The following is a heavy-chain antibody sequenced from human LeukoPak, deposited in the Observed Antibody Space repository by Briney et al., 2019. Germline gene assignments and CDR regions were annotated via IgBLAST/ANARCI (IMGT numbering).Heavy chain of an antibody. Sequence: ASVTVSFKASAYTFTIYGISWVRHAPGQGLEWMGWVSGYNGDTSYAQKFQDRVTMTTNTPTTTAYMEVRSLRFDDTAVYYCATQSIASALYWGQGTPVTVSS. CDR1: AYTFTIYG. CDR2: VSGYNGDT. CDR3: ATQSIASALY. D-gene: IGHD6-13*01. V-gene: IGHV1-18*01. J-gene: IGHJ4*02.